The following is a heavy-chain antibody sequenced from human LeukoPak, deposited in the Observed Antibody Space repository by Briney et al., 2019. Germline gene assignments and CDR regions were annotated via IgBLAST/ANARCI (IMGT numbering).Heavy chain of an antibody. D-gene: IGHD7-27*01. CDR2: ISYDGSNK. CDR3: ARAWGRYYYYGMDV. Sequence: GGSLRLSCAASGFTFSSYGMHWVRQAPGKGLEWVAVISYDGSNKYYADSVKGRFTISRDNSKNTLYLQMNSLRAEDTAVYYCARAWGRYYYYGMDVWGQGTTVTVSS. J-gene: IGHJ6*02. V-gene: IGHV3-30*03. CDR1: GFTFSSYG.